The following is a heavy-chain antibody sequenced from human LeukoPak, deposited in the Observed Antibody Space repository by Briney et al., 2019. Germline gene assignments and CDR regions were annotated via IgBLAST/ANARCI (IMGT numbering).Heavy chain of an antibody. J-gene: IGHJ2*01. CDR3: ARVYYSSSYDYWYFDL. CDR2: ISGSGTI. Sequence: SETLSLTCTVSGGSLHSYWSWIRQPAGKGLEWIGRISGSGTITYNPALQSRLTISIDTSKNQFSLKLSSVTAADTAVYYCARVYYSSSYDYWYFDLWGRGTLVTVSS. CDR1: GGSLHSY. V-gene: IGHV4-4*07. D-gene: IGHD6-13*01.